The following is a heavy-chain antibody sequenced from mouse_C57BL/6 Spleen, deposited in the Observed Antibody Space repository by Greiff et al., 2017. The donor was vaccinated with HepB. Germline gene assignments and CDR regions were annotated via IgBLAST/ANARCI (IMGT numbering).Heavy chain of an antibody. Sequence: VQLQQPGAELVKPGASVKMSCKASGYTFTSYWITWVKQRPGQGLEWIGDIYPGSGSTNYNEKFKSKATLTVDTSSSTAYMQLSSLTSEDSAVYCCARDDYDGAGAMDYWGQGTSVTVSP. D-gene: IGHD2-4*01. J-gene: IGHJ4*01. CDR2: IYPGSGST. CDR1: GYTFTSYW. CDR3: ARDDYDGAGAMDY. V-gene: IGHV1-55*01.